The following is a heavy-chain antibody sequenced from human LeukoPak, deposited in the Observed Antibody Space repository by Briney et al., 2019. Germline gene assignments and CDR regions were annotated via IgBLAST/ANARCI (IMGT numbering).Heavy chain of an antibody. CDR1: GGSISSYY. CDR2: IYYSGST. Sequence: SETLSLTCTVSGGSISSYYWSWIRQPPGKGLEWIGYIYYSGSTNYNPSLKSRVTISVDKSKNQFSLKLSSVTAADTAAYYCARAYDILTGYFTFDYWGQGTLVTVSS. V-gene: IGHV4-59*12. D-gene: IGHD3-9*01. J-gene: IGHJ4*02. CDR3: ARAYDILTGYFTFDY.